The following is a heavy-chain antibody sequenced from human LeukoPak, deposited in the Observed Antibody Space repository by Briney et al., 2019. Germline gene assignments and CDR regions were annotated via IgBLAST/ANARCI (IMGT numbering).Heavy chain of an antibody. CDR2: IKQDGREK. CDR1: GFTFSSYW. V-gene: IGHV3-7*01. J-gene: IGHJ4*02. Sequence: GGSLRLSCAASGFTFSSYWMSWVRQAPGKGLEWVANIKQDGREKYYVDSVKGRFTISRDNAKNSLYLQMNSLRAEDTAVYYCARVENYDILTGFDYWGQGTLVTVSS. CDR3: ARVENYDILTGFDY. D-gene: IGHD3-9*01.